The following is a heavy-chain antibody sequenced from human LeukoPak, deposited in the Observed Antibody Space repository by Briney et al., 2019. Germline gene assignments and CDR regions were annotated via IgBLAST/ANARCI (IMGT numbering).Heavy chain of an antibody. V-gene: IGHV3-7*05. D-gene: IGHD3-9*01. CDR1: GFTLSREW. CDR3: ARDPDILTGVAFDV. Sequence: GGSLRLSCAASGFTLSREWMSWVRQAPGKGLEWVAKINQDGSQKYYVDSVKGRFTISRDNAKNSLYLQMNSLRAEDTAVYYCARDPDILTGVAFDVWGQGTMVTVSS. CDR2: INQDGSQK. J-gene: IGHJ3*01.